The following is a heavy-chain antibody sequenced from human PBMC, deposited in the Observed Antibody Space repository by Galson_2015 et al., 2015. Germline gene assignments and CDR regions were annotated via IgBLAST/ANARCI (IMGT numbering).Heavy chain of an antibody. CDR3: ARDPVDTAMVGPDYYFDY. J-gene: IGHJ4*02. V-gene: IGHV1-46*01. CDR2: INPSGGST. D-gene: IGHD5-18*01. CDR1: GYTFTSYY. Sequence: SVKVSCKASGYTFTSYYMHWVRRAPGQGLEWMGIINPSGGSTSYAQKFQGRVTMTRDTSTSTVYMELSSLRSEDTAVYYCARDPVDTAMVGPDYYFDYWGQGTLVTVSS.